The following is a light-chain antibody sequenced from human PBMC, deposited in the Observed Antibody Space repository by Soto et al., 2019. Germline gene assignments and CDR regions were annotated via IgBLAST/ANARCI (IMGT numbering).Light chain of an antibody. J-gene: IGKJ1*01. CDR2: DAS. Sequence: DIQMTQSPSTLSASVGERVTITCRASQSISDWLAWYQQKPGKAPKLLIYDASNLERGVPSRFSGSGSGTDFTLTISSLQPDDFATYYCQQHNSSPWTFGQGTTVEIK. CDR1: QSISDW. CDR3: QQHNSSPWT. V-gene: IGKV1-5*01.